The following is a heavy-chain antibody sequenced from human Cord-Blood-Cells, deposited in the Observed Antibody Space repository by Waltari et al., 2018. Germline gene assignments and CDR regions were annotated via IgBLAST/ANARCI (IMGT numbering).Heavy chain of an antibody. J-gene: IGHJ5*02. CDR2: ISGSGRNI. V-gene: IGHV3-23*01. CDR1: GFTFSSYA. Sequence: EVQLLESGGGLVQPGGSLRLSCAASGFTFSSYARGWVRQALGKGLEWVSAISGSGRNIYYADTGKGRCTITSDNSKHTLYLQMNSMRAEDTAVYYCAKGLGEHNWFDPWGQGTLVTVSS. CDR3: AKGLGEHNWFDP. D-gene: IGHD3-16*01.